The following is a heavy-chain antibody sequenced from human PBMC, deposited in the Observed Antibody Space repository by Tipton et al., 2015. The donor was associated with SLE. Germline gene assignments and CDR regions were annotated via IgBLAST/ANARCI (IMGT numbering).Heavy chain of an antibody. D-gene: IGHD3-3*01. CDR3: ASSLLTVFAGFDY. CDR1: GFTVSGFY. Sequence: SLRLSCVASGFTVSGFYLTWVRQAPGKGLQWVSVISPGGSAYYADSVKGRFPISRDNSKNTLYLQMNSLRAEDTAVYYCASSLLTVFAGFDYWGQGTLVTVSS. V-gene: IGHV3-53*05. CDR2: ISPGGSA. J-gene: IGHJ4*02.